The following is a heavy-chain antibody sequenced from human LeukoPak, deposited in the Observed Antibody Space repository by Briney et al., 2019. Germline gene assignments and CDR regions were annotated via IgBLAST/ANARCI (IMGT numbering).Heavy chain of an antibody. CDR2: ISACNGNT. V-gene: IGHV1-18*01. CDR1: GYTFTSYG. Sequence: GASVKVSCKASGYTFTSYGISWVRQAPGQGLEWMGWISACNGNTNYAQKLQGRVTMTTDTSTSTAYMELRSLRSDDTAVYYCARVRPKLGEAIPAAMRGGFDYWGQGTLVTVSS. J-gene: IGHJ4*02. D-gene: IGHD2-2*01. CDR3: ARVRPKLGEAIPAAMRGGFDY.